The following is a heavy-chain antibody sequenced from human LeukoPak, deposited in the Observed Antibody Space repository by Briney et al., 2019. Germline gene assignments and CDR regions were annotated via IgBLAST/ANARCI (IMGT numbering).Heavy chain of an antibody. D-gene: IGHD2-21*02. CDR3: ARHIVVVTECWLDP. Sequence: ASVKVSCKASGYTFTSYGISWVRQAPGQGLEWMGWISAYNGNTNYAKKLQGRVTMTTDTSTSTAYMELRSLRSDYTAVYYCARHIVVVTECWLDPWGQGTLVTVSS. CDR1: GYTFTSYG. J-gene: IGHJ5*02. CDR2: ISAYNGNT. V-gene: IGHV1-18*01.